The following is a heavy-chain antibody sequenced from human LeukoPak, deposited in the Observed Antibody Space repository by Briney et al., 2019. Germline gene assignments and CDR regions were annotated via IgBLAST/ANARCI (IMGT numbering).Heavy chain of an antibody. CDR2: IRYDGRNK. V-gene: IGHV3-30*02. D-gene: IGHD6-13*01. CDR1: GFTFGSYG. J-gene: IGHJ4*02. CDR3: AVDVRQQLGRYYFDY. Sequence: GGSLRLSCAASGFTFGSYGMHWVRQAPGKGLEWVAFIRYDGRNKYYADSVKGRFIISRDNSKNTLYLQMNSLRAEDTAVYYCAVDVRQQLGRYYFDYWGQGTLVTVSS.